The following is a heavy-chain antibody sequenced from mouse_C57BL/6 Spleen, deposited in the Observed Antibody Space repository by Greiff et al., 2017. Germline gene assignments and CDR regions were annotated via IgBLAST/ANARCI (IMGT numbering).Heavy chain of an antibody. J-gene: IGHJ2*01. V-gene: IGHV14-2*01. D-gene: IGHD1-1*01. CDR2: IDPEDGET. CDR3: ARTPHYYGSSYGYFDY. Sequence: VQLQQSGAELVKPGASVKLSCTASGFNIKDYYMHWVKQRTEQGLEWIGRIDPEDGETKYAPKFPGKATITADTSSNTAYLQLSSLTSEDTAVYYCARTPHYYGSSYGYFDYWGQGTTRTVSS. CDR1: GFNIKDYY.